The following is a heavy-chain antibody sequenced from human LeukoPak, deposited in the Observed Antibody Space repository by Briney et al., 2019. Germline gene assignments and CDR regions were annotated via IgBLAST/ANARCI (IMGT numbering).Heavy chain of an antibody. J-gene: IGHJ5*02. CDR3: ARDQVYYGSDWFWHEP. Sequence: GASVKVSCKASGYTFSGYYIHWVRQAPGQGLEWLGWINPNSGGTKYAQKFQGRVTMTRDTPISTAHMELNRLTSEDTAVYYCARDQVYYGSDWFWHEPCGQGTLVTVSS. D-gene: IGHD2-21*02. CDR1: GYTFSGYY. CDR2: INPNSGGT. V-gene: IGHV1-2*02.